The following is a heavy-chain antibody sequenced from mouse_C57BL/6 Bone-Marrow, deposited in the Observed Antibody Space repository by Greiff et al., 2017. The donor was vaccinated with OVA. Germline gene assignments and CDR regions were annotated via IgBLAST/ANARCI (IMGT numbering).Heavy chain of an antibody. CDR1: GFTFSDYG. CDR3: ARRSNYVDY. J-gene: IGHJ2*01. V-gene: IGHV5-17*01. CDR2: ISSGSSTI. Sequence: EVKLMESGGGLVKPGGSLKLSCAASGFTFSDYGMHWVRQAPEKGLEWVAYISSGSSTIYYADTVKGRFIISRDNAKNTLFLQMTSLRSEDTAMYYCARRSNYVDYWGQGTTLTVSS. D-gene: IGHD5-1*01.